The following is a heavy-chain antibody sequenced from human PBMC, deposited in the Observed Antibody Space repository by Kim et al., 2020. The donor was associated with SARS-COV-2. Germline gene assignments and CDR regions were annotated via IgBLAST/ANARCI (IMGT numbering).Heavy chain of an antibody. Sequence: SETLSLTCTVSGGSISSYYWSWIRQPPGKGLEWIGYIYYSGSTNYNPSLKSRVTISVDTSKNQFSLKLSSVTAADTAVYYCARDGFLDYDILTGYYGGAFDIWGQGTMVTVSS. CDR3: ARDGFLDYDILTGYYGGAFDI. CDR1: GGSISSYY. V-gene: IGHV4-59*13. J-gene: IGHJ3*02. CDR2: IYYSGST. D-gene: IGHD3-9*01.